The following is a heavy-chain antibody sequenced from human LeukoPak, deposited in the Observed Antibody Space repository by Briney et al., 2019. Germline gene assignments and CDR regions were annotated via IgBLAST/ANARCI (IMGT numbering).Heavy chain of an antibody. D-gene: IGHD3-22*01. Sequence: PGGSLRLSCAASGFTFDDYAMHWVRQAPGKGLEWVSYISSSSSTIYYADSVKGRFTISRDNAKNSLYLQMNSLRAEDTAVYYCASRRVYDSSGYYPWGYWGQGTLVTVSS. J-gene: IGHJ4*02. CDR3: ASRRVYDSSGYYPWGY. CDR2: ISSSSSTI. V-gene: IGHV3-48*01. CDR1: GFTFDDYA.